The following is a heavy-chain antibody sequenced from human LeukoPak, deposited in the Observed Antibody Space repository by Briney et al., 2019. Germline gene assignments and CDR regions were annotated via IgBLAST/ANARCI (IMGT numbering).Heavy chain of an antibody. CDR2: INPNSGGT. J-gene: IGHJ6*02. Sequence: GASVKVCCKASGYTFTGYYMHWVRQAPGQGLEWMGWINPNSGGTNYAQKFHGRVTMTRDTSISTAYMELSSLRSEDTAVYYCAREQVPDYDFWSGYRSYYYGMDVWGQGTTVTVSS. D-gene: IGHD3-3*01. V-gene: IGHV1-2*02. CDR3: AREQVPDYDFWSGYRSYYYGMDV. CDR1: GYTFTGYY.